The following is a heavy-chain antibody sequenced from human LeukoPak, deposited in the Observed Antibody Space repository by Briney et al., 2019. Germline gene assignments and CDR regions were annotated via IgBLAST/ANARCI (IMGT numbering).Heavy chain of an antibody. CDR1: GGSFSGYY. V-gene: IGHV4-34*01. CDR2: INHSGST. Sequence: SETLSLTCAVYGGSFSGYYWSWIRQPPGKGLEWIGEINHSGSTNYNPSLKSRVTISVDTSKNQFSLKLSSVTAADTAVYYCARGLNYDILTGYPYPAFDIWGQGTMVTVSS. D-gene: IGHD3-9*01. CDR3: ARGLNYDILTGYPYPAFDI. J-gene: IGHJ3*02.